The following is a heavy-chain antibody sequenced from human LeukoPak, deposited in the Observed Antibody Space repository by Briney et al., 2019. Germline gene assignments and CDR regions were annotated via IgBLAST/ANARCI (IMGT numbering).Heavy chain of an antibody. J-gene: IGHJ4*02. CDR3: ARGADYYDSSGWIDY. CDR2: IYCSGST. Sequence: SETLSLTCTVSGGSISSGDYYWSWIRQPPGKGLEWIGYIYCSGSTYYNPSLKSRVTISVDTSKNQFSLKLSSVTAADTAVYYCARGADYYDSSGWIDYWGQGTLVTVSS. D-gene: IGHD3-22*01. CDR1: GGSISSGDYY. V-gene: IGHV4-30-4*01.